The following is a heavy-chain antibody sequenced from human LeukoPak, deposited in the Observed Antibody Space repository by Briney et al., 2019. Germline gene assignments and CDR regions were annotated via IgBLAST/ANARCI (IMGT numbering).Heavy chain of an antibody. D-gene: IGHD5-18*01. CDR1: GYSFTSHY. CDR3: AREIGPRQLHLWGSAFDY. J-gene: IGHJ4*02. V-gene: IGHV1-46*01. Sequence: ASVKVSCKASGYSFTSHYMHWVRQAPGQGLEWMGLINPSGGGTSYAQKFQGRLTMTRDTSTTTVYMELSSLRSEDTAMYYCAREIGPRQLHLWGSAFDYWGQGTLVTVSS. CDR2: INPSGGGT.